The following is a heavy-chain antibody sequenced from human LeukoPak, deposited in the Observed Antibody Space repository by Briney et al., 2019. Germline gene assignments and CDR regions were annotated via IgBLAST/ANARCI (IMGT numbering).Heavy chain of an antibody. J-gene: IGHJ4*02. D-gene: IGHD3-22*01. CDR3: AKVRTLSTMIVVVTPGFDY. CDR2: ISSSGSTI. Sequence: PGGSLRLSCAASGFTFSDYYMSWTRQAPGKGLEWVSYISSSGSTIYYADSVKGRFTISRDNSKNTLYLQMNSLRAEDTAVYYCAKVRTLSTMIVVVTPGFDYWGQGTLVTVSS. V-gene: IGHV3-11*01. CDR1: GFTFSDYY.